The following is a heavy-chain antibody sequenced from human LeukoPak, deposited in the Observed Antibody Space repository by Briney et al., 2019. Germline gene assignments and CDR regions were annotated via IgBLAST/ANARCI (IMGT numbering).Heavy chain of an antibody. CDR1: GFIFSPYW. V-gene: IGHV3-7*01. D-gene: IGHD2-8*02. CDR3: ARVRTEWYIDL. CDR2: MKEDGGEK. J-gene: IGHJ2*01. Sequence: GGSLRLSCAASGFIFSPYWVTWVRQAPGMGLEWVANMKEDGGEKFYVDSVRGRFTISRDNAKNSLHLQMNSLRVEDTGVYYCARVRTEWYIDLWGRGTLVTVST.